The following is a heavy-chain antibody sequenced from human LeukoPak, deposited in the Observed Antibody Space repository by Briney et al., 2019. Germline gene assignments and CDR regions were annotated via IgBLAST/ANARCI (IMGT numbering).Heavy chain of an antibody. CDR2: ISGSGDTT. CDR1: GLTFSSYA. J-gene: IGHJ3*01. CDR3: AKRDGAFDL. D-gene: IGHD5-24*01. V-gene: IGHV3-23*01. Sequence: GGSLRLSCAASGLTFSSYAMSWVRQAPGKGLEWVSIISGSGDTTYYADSVKGRFTISRDNPKNTLYLQMNSLRAEDTAVYYCAKRDGAFDLWGQGTMVTVSS.